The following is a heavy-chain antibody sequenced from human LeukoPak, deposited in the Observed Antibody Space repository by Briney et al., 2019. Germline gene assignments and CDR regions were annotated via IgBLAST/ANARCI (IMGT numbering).Heavy chain of an antibody. V-gene: IGHV3-11*01. J-gene: IGHJ4*02. D-gene: IGHD6-19*01. CDR3: AKNRLTVAGKVTDY. CDR2: ISSSGSTI. Sequence: PGGSLRLSCAASGFTFSDYYMSWIRQAPGKGLEWVSYISSSGSTIYYADSVKGRFTISRDNAKNSLYLQMNSLRAEDTAVYYCAKNRLTVAGKVTDYWGQGTLVTVSS. CDR1: GFTFSDYY.